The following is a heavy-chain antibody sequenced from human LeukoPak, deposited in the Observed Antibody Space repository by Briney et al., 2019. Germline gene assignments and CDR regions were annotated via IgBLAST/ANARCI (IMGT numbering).Heavy chain of an antibody. J-gene: IGHJ4*02. CDR2: IYTSGST. Sequence: TSETLSLTCTVSGGSISTYYWSWIRQPAGKGLEWIGRIYTSGSTNYNPSLKSRVTISLDTSKNQFSLKLSSVTAADTAVYYCARAGSGTYYKGFDYWGQGTLVTVSS. D-gene: IGHD3-10*01. CDR3: ARAGSGTYYKGFDY. CDR1: GGSISTYY. V-gene: IGHV4-4*07.